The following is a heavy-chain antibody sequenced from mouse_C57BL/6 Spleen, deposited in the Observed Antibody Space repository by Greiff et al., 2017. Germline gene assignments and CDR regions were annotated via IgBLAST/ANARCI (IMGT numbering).Heavy chain of an antibody. D-gene: IGHD1-3*01. CDR1: GYTFTSYW. Sequence: QVQLQQPGAELVKPGASVKLSCKASGYTFTSYWMQWVKQRPGQGLEWSGEIDPSDSYTNYNQKFKGKATLTVDTSSSTAYMQLSSLTSEDSAVYYCARKLYGYFDVWGTGTTVTVSS. J-gene: IGHJ1*03. CDR3: ARKLYGYFDV. CDR2: IDPSDSYT. V-gene: IGHV1-50*01.